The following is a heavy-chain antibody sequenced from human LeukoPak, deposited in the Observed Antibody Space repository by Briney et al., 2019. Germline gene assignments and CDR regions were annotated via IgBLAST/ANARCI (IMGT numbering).Heavy chain of an antibody. CDR3: AKVDGGSYYSSD. D-gene: IGHD1-26*01. Sequence: GGPLRLSCAASGFTFSSYAMTWVRQAPGKGLEWVSSISGGGGGTYYAESVRGRFTISRDNSKNTLFLQMNSLRAEDTAVYYCAKVDGGSYYSSDWGQGTLVTVSS. CDR2: ISGGGGGT. J-gene: IGHJ4*02. CDR1: GFTFSSYA. V-gene: IGHV3-23*01.